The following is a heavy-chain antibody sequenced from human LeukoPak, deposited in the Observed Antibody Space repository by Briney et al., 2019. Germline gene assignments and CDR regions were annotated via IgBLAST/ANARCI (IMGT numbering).Heavy chain of an antibody. V-gene: IGHV3-74*01. CDR1: GFTFSSYW. J-gene: IGHJ4*02. Sequence: GGSLRLSCAASGFTFSSYWMHWVRQAPGKGLVWVSLINSDGRSRNYADSVKGRFTISRDNAKNTLYLQMNSLRVEDTAVYYCAREDYSGYDFYDYWGQGSLVTVSS. CDR2: INSDGRSR. D-gene: IGHD5-12*01. CDR3: AREDYSGYDFYDY.